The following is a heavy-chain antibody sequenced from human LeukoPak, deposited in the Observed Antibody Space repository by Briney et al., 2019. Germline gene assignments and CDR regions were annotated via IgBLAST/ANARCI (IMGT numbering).Heavy chain of an antibody. Sequence: SDTLSLTCTVSGGSISSYYWSWIRQPAGKGLEWIGRIYTSGSTNYNPSLKSRVTISVDKSKNQFSLKLTSVTAADTAVYYCARVPDTTGWPFYFDYSGQGILVTVSS. CDR1: GGSISSYY. CDR2: IYTSGST. J-gene: IGHJ4*02. D-gene: IGHD6-19*01. CDR3: ARVPDTTGWPFYFDY. V-gene: IGHV4-4*07.